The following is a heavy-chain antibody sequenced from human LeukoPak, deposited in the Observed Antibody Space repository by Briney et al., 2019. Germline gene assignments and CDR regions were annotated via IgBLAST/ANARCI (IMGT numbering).Heavy chain of an antibody. Sequence: GGSLRLSCAASGFTFSSYSMNWVRQAPGKGLEWVSSISSSSSYIYYADSVKGRFTISRDNAKNSLYLQMNSLRAEDTAVYYCARVGPQRLYGGLSFDYWGQGTLVTVSS. CDR3: ARVGPQRLYGGLSFDY. J-gene: IGHJ4*02. D-gene: IGHD5-12*01. CDR1: GFTFSSYS. V-gene: IGHV3-21*01. CDR2: ISSSSSYI.